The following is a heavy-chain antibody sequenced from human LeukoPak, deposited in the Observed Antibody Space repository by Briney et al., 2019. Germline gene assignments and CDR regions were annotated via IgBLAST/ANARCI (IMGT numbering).Heavy chain of an antibody. D-gene: IGHD4-11*01. CDR3: ATDYSNFYGMDV. CDR2: IQNSATT. Sequence: SETLSLTCTVSGGSVNSGSYFWSWFRQPPGRGLEWIGYIQNSATTNYNPSLESRVTIFVDPSHDQFSLRVTSVTAADTAVYYCATDYSNFYGMDVWGQGTTVTVSS. J-gene: IGHJ6*02. CDR1: GGSVNSGSYF. V-gene: IGHV4-61*01.